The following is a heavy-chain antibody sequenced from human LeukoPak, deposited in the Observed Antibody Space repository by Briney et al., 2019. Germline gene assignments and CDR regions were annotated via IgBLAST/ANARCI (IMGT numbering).Heavy chain of an antibody. CDR2: IYSGDIT. Sequence: PGGSLRLSRAASGFTFNNNYMSWVRQAPGKGLEWVSVIYSGDITYYSDSVKGRFTISRDNPKNTLYLQMNSLRAEDTAVYYCARGSGYNYGFPDYWGQGTLVTVSS. CDR1: GFTFNNNY. J-gene: IGHJ4*02. V-gene: IGHV3-53*01. CDR3: ARGSGYNYGFPDY. D-gene: IGHD5-18*01.